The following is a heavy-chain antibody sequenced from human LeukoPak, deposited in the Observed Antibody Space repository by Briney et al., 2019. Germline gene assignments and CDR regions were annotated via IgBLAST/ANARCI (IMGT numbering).Heavy chain of an antibody. CDR3: ARTRMNYYDNPGFDY. V-gene: IGHV1-69*05. CDR1: GGTFSSYA. D-gene: IGHD3-22*01. J-gene: IGHJ4*02. Sequence: GASVKVSCKASGGTFSSYAISWVRQAPGQGLGWMGGIIPIIGTANYAQKFQGRVTITTDESTSPAYMELSSLRSEDTAVYYCARTRMNYYDNPGFDYWGQGTLVTVSP. CDR2: IIPIIGTA.